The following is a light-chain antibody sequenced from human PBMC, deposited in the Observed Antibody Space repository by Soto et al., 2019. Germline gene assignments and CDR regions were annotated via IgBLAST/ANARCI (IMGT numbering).Light chain of an antibody. Sequence: EIVLTQSPATLSLSPGERATLSCRASQSVSSYLAWYQQKPGQAPRLLISDASNRATGIPARLSGSGSGPDFTLTISCLEPEDFEVYYGQQRSNWPLTFGGGTKVVIK. V-gene: IGKV3-11*01. CDR3: QQRSNWPLT. CDR1: QSVSSY. CDR2: DAS. J-gene: IGKJ4*01.